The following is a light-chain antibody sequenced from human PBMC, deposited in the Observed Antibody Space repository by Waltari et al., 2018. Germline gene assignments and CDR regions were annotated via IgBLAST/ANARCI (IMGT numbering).Light chain of an antibody. CDR1: SSDVGAYHY. V-gene: IGLV2-14*01. CDR2: GAS. Sequence: QSALTQPASVSGSPGQSITISCTGTSSDVGAYHYVSGYQHHPAKTPKLMIYGASNRPAGVSNRLYGSKSGHTASLTISGVQAEDEADYYCSSYTGSSTLVIFGGGTKLTVL. CDR3: SSYTGSSTLVI. J-gene: IGLJ2*01.